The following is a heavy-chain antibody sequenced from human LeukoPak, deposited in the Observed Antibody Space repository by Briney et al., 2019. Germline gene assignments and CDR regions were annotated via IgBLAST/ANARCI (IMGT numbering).Heavy chain of an antibody. Sequence: SETLSLTCAVYGGSFSGYYWSWIRQPPGKGLEWIGEINHSGSTNYNPSLKSRVTISVDTSKNQFSLKLSSVTAADTAVYYCARHGVYSGGAFDYWGQGTLVTVSS. CDR2: INHSGST. CDR3: ARHGVYSGGAFDY. CDR1: GGSFSGYY. J-gene: IGHJ4*02. D-gene: IGHD3-3*01. V-gene: IGHV4-34*01.